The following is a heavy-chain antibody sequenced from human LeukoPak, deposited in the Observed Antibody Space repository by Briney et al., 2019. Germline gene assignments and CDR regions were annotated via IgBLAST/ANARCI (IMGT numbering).Heavy chain of an antibody. CDR2: IDSDGSST. J-gene: IGHJ4*02. V-gene: IGHV3-74*01. CDR3: VREGGYDPFEN. Sequence: PGGSLRLSCAASGVTLSYYWMHWVRQAPGKGLVWVSRIDSDGSSTSYAGSVKGRFTTSRDNAKNTLYLQMNSLRAEDTALYYCVREGGYDPFENWGQGTLVTVSP. CDR1: GVTLSYYW. D-gene: IGHD5-12*01.